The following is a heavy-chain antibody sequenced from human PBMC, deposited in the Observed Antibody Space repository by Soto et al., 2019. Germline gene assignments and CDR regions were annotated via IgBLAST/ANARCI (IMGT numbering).Heavy chain of an antibody. CDR3: TLYCSGVTCSGH. Sequence: EVQLLESGGGFVQPGGSLRLSCAASGFTFSSYAMTWVRQAPGKGLDWVAAISDSGGSTYYADSVKGRFTISRDNSKNTVYLQMSSLRAEDTAVYYCTLYCSGVTCSGHWGQGTLVTVSS. V-gene: IGHV3-23*01. CDR2: ISDSGGST. CDR1: GFTFSSYA. J-gene: IGHJ4*02. D-gene: IGHD2-15*01.